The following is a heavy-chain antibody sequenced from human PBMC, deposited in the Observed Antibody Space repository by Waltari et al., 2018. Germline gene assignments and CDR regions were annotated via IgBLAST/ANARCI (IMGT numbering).Heavy chain of an antibody. D-gene: IGHD6-13*01. Sequence: QVQLVQSGAEVKKPGSSVKVSCKASGGTFSSYAISWVRQAPGTGIEWMGGIIPIFGTANYAQKFQGRVTITADESTSTAYMELSSLRSEDTAVYYCARGNIAAAGTSGRYYGMDVWGQGTTVTVSS. CDR2: IIPIFGTA. V-gene: IGHV1-69*12. J-gene: IGHJ6*02. CDR1: GGTFSSYA. CDR3: ARGNIAAAGTSGRYYGMDV.